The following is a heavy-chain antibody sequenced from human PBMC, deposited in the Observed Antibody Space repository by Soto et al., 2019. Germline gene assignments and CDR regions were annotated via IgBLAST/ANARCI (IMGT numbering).Heavy chain of an antibody. D-gene: IGHD2-8*01. Sequence: EVQLVESGGGLVQPGGSLRLSCAASGFTFSTSWMHWVRQAPGKGLVWVSRIESDGRGTTYADSVKGRFTISRDNAKNTLYLQMNNLRAEDTAVDYCARDSMKGRFDPWGQGTLVTVSS. J-gene: IGHJ5*02. V-gene: IGHV3-74*01. CDR1: GFTFSTSW. CDR3: ARDSMKGRFDP. CDR2: IESDGRGT.